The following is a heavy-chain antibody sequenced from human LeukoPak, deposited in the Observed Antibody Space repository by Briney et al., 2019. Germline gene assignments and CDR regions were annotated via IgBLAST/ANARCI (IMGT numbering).Heavy chain of an antibody. Sequence: PGGSLRLSCAASGFTFSSSYSMNWVRQAPGKGLEWVSSISSSSSYIYYADSVKGRFTISRDNAKNSLYLQMNSLRAEDTAVYYCARGYYDFWSGYYTHFDYWGQGTLVTVSS. CDR3: ARGYYDFWSGYYTHFDY. CDR1: GFTFSSSYS. CDR2: ISSSSSYI. D-gene: IGHD3-3*01. J-gene: IGHJ4*02. V-gene: IGHV3-21*01.